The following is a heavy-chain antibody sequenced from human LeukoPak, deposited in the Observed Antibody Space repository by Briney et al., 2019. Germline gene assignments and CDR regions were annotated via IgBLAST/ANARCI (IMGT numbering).Heavy chain of an antibody. V-gene: IGHV3-74*01. J-gene: IGHJ4*02. CDR1: GFTFSIYW. D-gene: IGHD3-10*01. Sequence: GGSLRLSCAGSGFTFSIYWLHWVRQGPGKGLVWVARMDTNGRTINYADSVKGRFTISRDNARNTLYLQMNSLTVEDTGVYYCARAGSYRFDYWGQGTLVTVSS. CDR2: MDTNGRTI. CDR3: ARAGSYRFDY.